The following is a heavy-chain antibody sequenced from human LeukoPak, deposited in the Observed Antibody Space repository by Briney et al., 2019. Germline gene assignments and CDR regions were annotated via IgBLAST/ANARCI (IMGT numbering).Heavy chain of an antibody. CDR3: ARVLGY. Sequence: PGGSLRLSCAASGFTVSSNYMSGARQAPGKGLEWVSVIYSGGSTYYADSVKGRFTISRDNSKNTLYLQMNSLRAEETPVYYCARVLGYWGQGRLVTVSS. V-gene: IGHV3-66*02. D-gene: IGHD3-16*01. CDR2: IYSGGST. J-gene: IGHJ4*02. CDR1: GFTVSSNY.